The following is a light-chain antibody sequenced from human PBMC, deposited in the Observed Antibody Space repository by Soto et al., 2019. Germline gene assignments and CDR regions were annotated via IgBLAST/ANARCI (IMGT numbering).Light chain of an antibody. CDR3: LQYVSWA. J-gene: IGKJ1*01. V-gene: IGKV3-20*01. Sequence: EIVLTQSPGTLSVSPGERATLSCRASQTISSNYLPLYQQKPGQAPSLLIYATSSRATGIPDRFSGSGSVTDVPLPISSLQPEASAIYYCLQYVSWACGQGFMVEIK. CDR2: ATS. CDR1: QTISSNY.